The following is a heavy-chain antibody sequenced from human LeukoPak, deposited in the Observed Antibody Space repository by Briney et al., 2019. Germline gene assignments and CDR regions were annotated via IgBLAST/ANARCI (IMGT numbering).Heavy chain of an antibody. CDR3: AKGGEVVPAARSYYYYGTDV. CDR2: ISGSGGST. Sequence: PGGSLRLSCAASGLTFSSYAMSWVRQAPGKGLEWVSAISGSGGSTYYADSVKGRFTISTDNSKNTLYLQMNSLRAEDTAVYYCAKGGEVVPAARSYYYYGTDVWGQGTTVTVSS. V-gene: IGHV3-23*01. J-gene: IGHJ6*02. CDR1: GLTFSSYA. D-gene: IGHD2-2*01.